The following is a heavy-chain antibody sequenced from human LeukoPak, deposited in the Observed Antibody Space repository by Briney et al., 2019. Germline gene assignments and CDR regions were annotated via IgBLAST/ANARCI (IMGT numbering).Heavy chain of an antibody. V-gene: IGHV3-23*01. Sequence: GGSLRLSCAASGFTFSSYAMSWVRQAPGKGLEWVSAVSGSGGSTYYADSVKGRFTISRDNSKNTLYLQMNSLRAEDTAVYYCAKGSGQQLGYYYYYYYMDVWGKGTTVTVSS. CDR1: GFTFSSYA. CDR3: AKGSGQQLGYYYYYYYMDV. D-gene: IGHD6-13*01. CDR2: VSGSGGST. J-gene: IGHJ6*03.